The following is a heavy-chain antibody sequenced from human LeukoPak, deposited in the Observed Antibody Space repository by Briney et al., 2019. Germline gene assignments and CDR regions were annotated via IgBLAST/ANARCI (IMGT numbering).Heavy chain of an antibody. V-gene: IGHV4-61*02. CDR1: GGSISSGGYY. J-gene: IGHJ6*02. CDR2: IYTSGST. D-gene: IGHD3-22*01. Sequence: SETLSLTCTVSGGSISSGGYYWSWIRQPAGKGLEWIGRIYTSGSTNYNPSLKSRVTMSVDTSKNQFSLKLSSVTAADTAVYYCARQKYDSSGYYQPMGYYYGMDVWGQGTTVTVSS. CDR3: ARQKYDSSGYYQPMGYYYGMDV.